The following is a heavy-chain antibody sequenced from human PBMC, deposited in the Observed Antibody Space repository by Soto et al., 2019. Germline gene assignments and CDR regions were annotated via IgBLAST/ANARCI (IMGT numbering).Heavy chain of an antibody. CDR2: IYYSGST. D-gene: IGHD1-26*01. Sequence: QLQLQESGPGLVKPSETLSLTCTVSGGSISSSSYYWGWIRQPPGKGLEWIGSIYYSGSTYYNPSLTSRVTIAVDTSKNQFSLTLSSVTAADTAVYYWARQWSEGVFDYWGQGTLVTVSS. V-gene: IGHV4-39*01. J-gene: IGHJ4*02. CDR3: ARQWSEGVFDY. CDR1: GGSISSSSYY.